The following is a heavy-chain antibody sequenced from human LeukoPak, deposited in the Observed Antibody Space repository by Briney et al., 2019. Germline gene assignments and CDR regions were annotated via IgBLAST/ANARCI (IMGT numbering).Heavy chain of an antibody. V-gene: IGHV1-2*02. J-gene: IGHJ4*02. CDR2: INPNSGGT. CDR3: ANGIAAAGTPTNY. D-gene: IGHD6-13*01. Sequence: GASVKVSCKSSGYTFTSYAMNWVRQAPGQGLEWMGWINPNSGGTNYAQKFQGRVTMTRDTSISTAYMELSRLGSDDTAVYYCANGIAAAGTPTNYWGQGTLVTVSS. CDR1: GYTFTSYA.